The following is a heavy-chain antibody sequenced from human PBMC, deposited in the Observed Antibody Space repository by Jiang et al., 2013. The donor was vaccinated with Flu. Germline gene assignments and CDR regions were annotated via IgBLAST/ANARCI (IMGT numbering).Heavy chain of an antibody. Sequence: IYYSDSVKGRFTISRDNTKNSLYLQMNSLRAEDTAVYYCATDPRGYSYVRSMDYWGQGTLVTVSS. D-gene: IGHD5-18*01. CDR2: I. J-gene: IGHJ4*02. CDR3: ATDPRGYSYVRSMDY. V-gene: IGHV3-48*04.